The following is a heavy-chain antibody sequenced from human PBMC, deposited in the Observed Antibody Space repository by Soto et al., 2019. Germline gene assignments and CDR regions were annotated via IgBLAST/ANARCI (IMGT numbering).Heavy chain of an antibody. D-gene: IGHD2-2*02. CDR2: ISGSGGST. CDR1: GFTFSNYA. V-gene: IGHV3-23*01. J-gene: IGHJ4*02. Sequence: EVQLLESGGGLVQPGGSLRLSCAASGFTFSNYAMSWVRQAPGKGLEWVSAISGSGGSTYYADSVKGRFTISRDNSKNTLYLQMNSLRAEDTAVYYCAKDPHCSSTSCYTSGDYWGQGTLVTVSS. CDR3: AKDPHCSSTSCYTSGDY.